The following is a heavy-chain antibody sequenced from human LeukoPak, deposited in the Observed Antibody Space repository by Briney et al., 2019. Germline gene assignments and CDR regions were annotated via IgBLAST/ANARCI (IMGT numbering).Heavy chain of an antibody. V-gene: IGHV3-20*04. D-gene: IGHD2-8*01. Sequence: GGSLRLSCAASGFTFSTFAMIWVRQPPGKGLEWVSGRNGGNTGYADSVKGRFTISRDNVKNSLYLQMNSLRAEDTALYYCARAPGVRYYYYMDVWGKGTTVTVSS. CDR3: ARAPGVRYYYYMDV. J-gene: IGHJ6*03. CDR1: GFTFSTFA. CDR2: RNGGNT.